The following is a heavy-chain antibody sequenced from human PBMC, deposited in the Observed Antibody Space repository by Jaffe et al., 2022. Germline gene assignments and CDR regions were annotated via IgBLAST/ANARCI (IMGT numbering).Heavy chain of an antibody. Sequence: QVQLQESGPGLVKPSETLSLTCAVSGYSISSGYYWGWIRQPPGKGLEWIGSIYHSGSTYYNPSLKSRVTISVDTSKNQFSLKLSSVTAADTAVYYCATHKETYYYDSSGYLGYWGQGTLVTVSS. V-gene: IGHV4-38-2*01. CDR3: ATHKETYYYDSSGYLGY. CDR1: GYSISSGYY. D-gene: IGHD3-22*01. J-gene: IGHJ4*02. CDR2: IYHSGST.